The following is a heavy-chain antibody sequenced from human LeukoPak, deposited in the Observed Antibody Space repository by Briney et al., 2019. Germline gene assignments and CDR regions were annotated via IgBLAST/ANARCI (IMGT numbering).Heavy chain of an antibody. V-gene: IGHV3-7*01. CDR2: IKYDGSEK. CDR1: GFTFNHYW. D-gene: IGHD1-26*01. CDR3: ARGGLRYPDY. Sequence: GGSLRLSCAASGFTFNHYWMSWVRQAPGKGLEWVANIKYDGSEKYYVDSVKGRFTISRDNAKNSLYLQMNSLRAEDTAVYYCARGGLRYPDYWGQGTLVTVFS. J-gene: IGHJ4*02.